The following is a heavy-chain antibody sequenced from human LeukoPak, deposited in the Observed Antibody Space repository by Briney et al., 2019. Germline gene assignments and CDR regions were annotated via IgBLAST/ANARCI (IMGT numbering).Heavy chain of an antibody. CDR2: ISAYNGNT. Sequence: GASVKVSCKASGYTFTSYGISWVRQAPGQGLEWMGWISAYNGNTNYAQKLRGRVTMTTDTSTSTAYMELRSLRSDDTAVYYCAREQLAAAGYYYYGMDVWGQGTTVTVSS. D-gene: IGHD6-13*01. J-gene: IGHJ6*02. CDR1: GYTFTSYG. CDR3: AREQLAAAGYYYYGMDV. V-gene: IGHV1-18*01.